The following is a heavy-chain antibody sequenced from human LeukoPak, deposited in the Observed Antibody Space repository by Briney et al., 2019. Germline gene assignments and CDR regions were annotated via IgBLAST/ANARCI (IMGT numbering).Heavy chain of an antibody. D-gene: IGHD2-15*01. Sequence: SETLSLTCTVSGASFNIYYWSWIRPPPGKGLEWIGYIYYSGSTNYNPSLKSRVTISVDTSKNQFSLKLRSVTAADTAVYYCARGGFSGGILRYFDLWGRGTLVTVSS. CDR3: ARGGFSGGILRYFDL. V-gene: IGHV4-59*01. J-gene: IGHJ2*01. CDR2: IYYSGST. CDR1: GASFNIYY.